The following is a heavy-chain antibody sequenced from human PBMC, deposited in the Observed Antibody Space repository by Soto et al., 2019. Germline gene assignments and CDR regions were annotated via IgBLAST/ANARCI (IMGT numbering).Heavy chain of an antibody. Sequence: EVQLVESGGGLVKPGGSLRLSCAASGFSFTNAWMNWVRQAPGKGLEWVGRIKSKADGGTTDYAAPLKGRFTLSRDDSRNTVYLQLNSLKTEDTAVYYCTTDRISEGYCGSSTNCSGYWGQGTLVTVSS. CDR3: TTDRISEGYCGSSTNCSGY. CDR2: IKSKADGGTT. J-gene: IGHJ4*02. CDR1: GFSFTNAW. V-gene: IGHV3-15*07. D-gene: IGHD2-2*01.